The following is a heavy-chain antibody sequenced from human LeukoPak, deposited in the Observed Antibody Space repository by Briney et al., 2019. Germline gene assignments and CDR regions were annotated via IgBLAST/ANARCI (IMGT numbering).Heavy chain of an antibody. V-gene: IGHV1-46*01. CDR3: ATGRDGHNSEYFQH. J-gene: IGHJ1*01. D-gene: IGHD5-24*01. Sequence: ASVKVSCKASGYTFTRYLMHWVRQAPGQGLEWMGIINPSGGSTNYPQKFQGRVTMTRDTSTSTVYVELSSLRSEDTAVYFCATGRDGHNSEYFQHWGQGTLVTVSS. CDR1: GYTFTRYL. CDR2: INPSGGST.